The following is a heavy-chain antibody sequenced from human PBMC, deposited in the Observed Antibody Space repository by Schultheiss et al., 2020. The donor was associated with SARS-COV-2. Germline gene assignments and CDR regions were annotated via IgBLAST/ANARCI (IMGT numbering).Heavy chain of an antibody. J-gene: IGHJ4*02. D-gene: IGHD3-10*01. Sequence: SQTLSLTCGISGDSVSGNSVAWNWIRQSPSRGLEWLGMTYYRSKWYNDYAVSVKSRITINPDTSKNQFSLQLNSVTPEDTAVYYCARATRGDYYGSGSYPYYFDYWGQGTLVTVSS. V-gene: IGHV6-1*01. CDR3: ARATRGDYYGSGSYPYYFDY. CDR1: GDSVSGNSVA. CDR2: TYYRSKWYN.